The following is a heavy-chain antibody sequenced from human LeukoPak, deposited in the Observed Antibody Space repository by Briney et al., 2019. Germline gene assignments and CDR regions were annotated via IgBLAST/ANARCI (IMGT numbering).Heavy chain of an antibody. Sequence: GASVKVSCKASGYTFTSYYMRWVRQAPGQGPEWMGIINPSGGSTSYAQKFQGRVTMTRDTSTSTVYMELSSLRSEDTAVYYCARDQAGYYDFWSGYYPNYYYYGMDVWGQGTTVTVSS. V-gene: IGHV1-46*01. CDR2: INPSGGST. CDR1: GYTFTSYY. D-gene: IGHD3-3*01. CDR3: ARDQAGYYDFWSGYYPNYYYYGMDV. J-gene: IGHJ6*02.